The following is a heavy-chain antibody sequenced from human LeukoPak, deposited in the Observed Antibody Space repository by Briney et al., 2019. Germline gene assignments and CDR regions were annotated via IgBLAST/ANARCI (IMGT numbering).Heavy chain of an antibody. J-gene: IGHJ5*02. CDR3: ARDKGSSWYRNLIDP. CDR1: GYTFTSYY. V-gene: IGHV1-46*01. CDR2: INPSGGST. Sequence: GASVKVSCKASGYTFTSYYMHWVRQAPGQGLEWMGIINPSGGSTSYAQKFQGRVTMTRVTSTSTVYMELSSLRSEDTAVYYCARDKGSSWYRNLIDPWGQGTLVTVSS. D-gene: IGHD6-13*01.